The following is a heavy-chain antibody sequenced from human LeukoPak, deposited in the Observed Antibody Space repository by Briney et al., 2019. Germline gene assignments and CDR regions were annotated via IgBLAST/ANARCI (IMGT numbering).Heavy chain of an antibody. V-gene: IGHV3-21*01. J-gene: IGHJ6*03. D-gene: IGHD3-10*01. CDR3: AREVELLWFGELFQGYMDV. Sequence: GGSLRLSCAASGFTFRTYTMNWVRQAPGKGLEWVSSISSSSSYTYSADSVKGRFTISRDNAKNSLYLQMNSLRAGDTAVYYCAREVELLWFGELFQGYMDVWGKGTTVTISS. CDR2: ISSSSSYT. CDR1: GFTFRTYT.